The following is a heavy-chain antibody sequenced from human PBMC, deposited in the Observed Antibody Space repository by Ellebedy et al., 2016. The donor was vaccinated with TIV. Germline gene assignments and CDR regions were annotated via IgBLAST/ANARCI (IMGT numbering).Heavy chain of an antibody. CDR1: GYTFSNYF. CDR3: ARARSSGWLHTPDY. CDR2: INPSGGST. Sequence: AASVKVSCKASGYTFSNYFMHWVRQAPGQGLEWMGIINPSGGSTTYAQNLQGRVTMTRDTSTSTVYMELSSLRSEDTAVYYCARARSSGWLHTPDYWGQGLLVTVSS. J-gene: IGHJ4*02. D-gene: IGHD6-19*01. V-gene: IGHV1-46*04.